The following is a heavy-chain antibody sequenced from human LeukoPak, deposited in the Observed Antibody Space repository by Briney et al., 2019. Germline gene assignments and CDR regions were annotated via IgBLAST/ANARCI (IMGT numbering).Heavy chain of an antibody. V-gene: IGHV4-34*01. CDR1: GGSFSGYY. D-gene: IGHD6-19*01. CDR3: ARLASGWYRY. Sequence: SETLSLTCAVYGGSFSGYYWSWIRQPPGKGLEWIGEINHSGSTNNNPSLKSRVTISVDTSKNQFSLKLSSVTAADTAVYYCARLASGWYRYWGQGTLVTVSS. J-gene: IGHJ4*02. CDR2: INHSGST.